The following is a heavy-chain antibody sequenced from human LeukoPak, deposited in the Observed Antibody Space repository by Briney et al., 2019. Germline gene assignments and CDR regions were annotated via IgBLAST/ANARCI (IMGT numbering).Heavy chain of an antibody. V-gene: IGHV3-48*02. CDR3: ARENYYDSSGIDY. J-gene: IGHJ4*02. CDR1: GFTSSSYS. Sequence: GGSLRLSCAASGFTSSSYSMNWVRQAPGKGLEWVSYISSSSSTIYYADSVKGRFTISRDNAKNSLYLQMNSLRDEDTAVYYCARENYYDSSGIDYWGQGTLVTVSS. D-gene: IGHD3-22*01. CDR2: ISSSSSTI.